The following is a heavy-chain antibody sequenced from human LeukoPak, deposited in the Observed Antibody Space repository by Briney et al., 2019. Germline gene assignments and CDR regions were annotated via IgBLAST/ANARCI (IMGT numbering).Heavy chain of an antibody. CDR2: INRDGSTT. V-gene: IGHV3-74*01. D-gene: IGHD1-7*01. CDR1: GFTFSNFW. CDR3: AKDLNWNYAVDP. Sequence: GGSLRLSCAASGFTFSNFWMHWVRQAPGKGLVRVSRINRDGSTTDYADSVKGRFTISRDNAKNTLYLQMNSLRAEDTAVYYCAKDLNWNYAVDPWGQGTLVTVSS. J-gene: IGHJ5*02.